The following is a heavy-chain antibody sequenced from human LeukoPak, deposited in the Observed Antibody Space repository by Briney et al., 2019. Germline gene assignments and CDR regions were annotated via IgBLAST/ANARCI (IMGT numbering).Heavy chain of an antibody. CDR2: VGATGVT. J-gene: IGHJ4*02. V-gene: IGHV3-13*01. D-gene: IGHD7-27*01. CDR1: GFTFSSYD. Sequence: GGSLRLSCSASGFTFSSYDMHWVRHTTGKGLEWVPSVGATGVTYYAGSVKGRFTISRENAKESLYLQMHSLRAGDSAVYYCARGLTGGLDFRGQGTLVTVSS. CDR3: ARGLTGGLDF.